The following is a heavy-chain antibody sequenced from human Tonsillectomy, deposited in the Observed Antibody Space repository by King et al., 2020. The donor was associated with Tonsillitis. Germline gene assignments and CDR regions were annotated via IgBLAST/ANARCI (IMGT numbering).Heavy chain of an antibody. CDR3: ARQEGYNNNNWSKFDP. Sequence: QLQLQESGPGLVKPSETLSLTCTVSADSITSTNYYWGWIRQPPGKGLDWIGTMYFTGKTYYNPSLQSRVTISVDTPKNLFSLHLTSVTAADTAVYYCARQEGYNNNNWSKFDPWGQGTLVTVSS. J-gene: IGHJ5*02. CDR1: ADSITSTNYY. V-gene: IGHV4-39*01. D-gene: IGHD5-18*01. CDR2: MYFTGKT.